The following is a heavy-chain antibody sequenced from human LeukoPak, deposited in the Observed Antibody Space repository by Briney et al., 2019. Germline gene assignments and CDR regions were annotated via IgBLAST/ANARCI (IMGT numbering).Heavy chain of an antibody. V-gene: IGHV4-34*01. D-gene: IGHD3-3*01. CDR3: ARSYDFWRKYNNWFDP. J-gene: IGHJ5*02. Sequence: PLETLSLTCAVYGGSFSGYYWSWIRQPPGKGLEWIGEINHSGSTNYNPSLKSRVTISVDTSKNQFSLKLSSVTAADTAVYYCARSYDFWRKYNNWFDPWGQGTLVTVSS. CDR2: INHSGST. CDR1: GGSFSGYY.